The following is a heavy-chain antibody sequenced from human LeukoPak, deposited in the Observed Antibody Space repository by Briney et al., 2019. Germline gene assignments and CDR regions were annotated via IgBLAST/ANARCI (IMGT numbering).Heavy chain of an antibody. Sequence: GGSLRLSCVGSGFTSIAYALTWARQAPGKGLEWVSGISGGGATTYYADSVKGRFTISRDNSKNTLYLQMNSLRADDTAIYYCARNQQLGGHSYYYYGMDVWGQGTTVTVSS. CDR2: ISGGGATT. CDR1: GFTSIAYA. D-gene: IGHD3-16*01. V-gene: IGHV3-23*01. J-gene: IGHJ6*02. CDR3: ARNQQLGGHSYYYYGMDV.